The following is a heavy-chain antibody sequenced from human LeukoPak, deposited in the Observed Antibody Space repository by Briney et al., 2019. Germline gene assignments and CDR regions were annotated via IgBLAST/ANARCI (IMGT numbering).Heavy chain of an antibody. Sequence: GGSLRLSCAASGFTFSSYAMSWVRQAPGKGLEWVSSISGSGGITYYADSVKGRFTFSRDNSKNTLYLQMNSQRAEDTAVYYCAKGVAAGGSYYYYYGMDVWGQGTTVTVSS. J-gene: IGHJ6*02. CDR1: GFTFSSYA. D-gene: IGHD1-26*01. CDR3: AKGVAAGGSYYYYYGMDV. CDR2: ISGSGGIT. V-gene: IGHV3-23*01.